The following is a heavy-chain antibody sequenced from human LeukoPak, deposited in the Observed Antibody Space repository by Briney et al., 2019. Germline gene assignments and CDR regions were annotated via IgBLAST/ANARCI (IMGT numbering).Heavy chain of an antibody. D-gene: IGHD3-3*01. CDR2: MNPNSGNT. CDR1: GYTFTSYD. Sequence: ASVKVSCKASGYTFTSYDVNWVRQATGQGLEWMGWMNPNSGNTGYAQKFQGRVTITRNTSISTAYMELSSLRSEDTAVYYCARVLVLRFLEWLSPAYYFDYWGQGTLVTVSS. V-gene: IGHV1-8*03. J-gene: IGHJ4*02. CDR3: ARVLVLRFLEWLSPAYYFDY.